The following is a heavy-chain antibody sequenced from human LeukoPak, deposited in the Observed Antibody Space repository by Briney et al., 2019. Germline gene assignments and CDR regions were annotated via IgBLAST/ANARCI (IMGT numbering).Heavy chain of an antibody. CDR2: IIPIFGTA. CDR3: ARDEPLTVLTFDY. J-gene: IGHJ4*02. D-gene: IGHD3-22*01. CDR1: GGTFSSYA. V-gene: IGHV1-69*05. Sequence: ASVKVSCKASGGTFSSYAISWVRQAPGLGLEWMGRIIPIFGTANYAQKFQGRVTITTDESTSTAYMELSSLRSEDTAVYYCARDEPLTVLTFDYWGQGTLVTVSS.